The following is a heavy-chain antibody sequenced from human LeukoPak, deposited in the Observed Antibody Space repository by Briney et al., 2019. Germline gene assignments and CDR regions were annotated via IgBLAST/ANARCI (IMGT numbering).Heavy chain of an antibody. CDR1: GYTFTGYY. CDR3: AREYYDILTADYSNYYYGMDV. CDR2: INLNSGGT. J-gene: IGHJ6*02. Sequence: ASVKVSCKASGYTFTGYYLHWVRQAPAQGLEWMGWINLNSGGTNSAQEFQGRVTMTRDTSISTAYMELTRLRSDDTAVYYCAREYYDILTADYSNYYYGMDVWGQGTTVTVSS. V-gene: IGHV1-2*02. D-gene: IGHD3-9*01.